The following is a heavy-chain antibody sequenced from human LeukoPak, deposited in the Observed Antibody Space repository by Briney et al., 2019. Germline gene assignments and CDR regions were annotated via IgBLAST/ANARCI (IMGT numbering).Heavy chain of an antibody. D-gene: IGHD3-22*01. V-gene: IGHV1-2*04. J-gene: IGHJ5*02. CDR1: GYTFTGYY. Sequence: ASVKVSCKASGYTFTGYYMHWVRQAPGQGLEWMGWINPNSGGTNYAQKFQGWVTMTRDTSISTACMELSRLRSDDTAVYYCARERITMIGDSKKLDPWGQGTLVTVSS. CDR2: INPNSGGT. CDR3: ARERITMIGDSKKLDP.